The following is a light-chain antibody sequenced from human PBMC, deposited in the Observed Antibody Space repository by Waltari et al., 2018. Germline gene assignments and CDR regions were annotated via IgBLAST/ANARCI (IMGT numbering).Light chain of an antibody. CDR2: AAS. V-gene: IGKV1-16*02. Sequence: DIQMTQSPSSLSASIGDRVTITCRASQDIGNYLAWFQQKPGKAPKSLIYAASNLQSGVPSKFSGSGSGTDFTLTISSLQPEDSATYYCLQYNNYPWMFGRGTKVEI. J-gene: IGKJ1*01. CDR1: QDIGNY. CDR3: LQYNNYPWM.